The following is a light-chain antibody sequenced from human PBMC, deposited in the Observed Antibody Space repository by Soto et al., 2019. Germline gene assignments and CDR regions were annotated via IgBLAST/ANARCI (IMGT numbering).Light chain of an antibody. CDR2: KAS. CDR3: QHSGT. J-gene: IGKJ1*01. CDR1: QSISTR. V-gene: IGKV1-5*03. Sequence: DIQMTQSPSTLSASVGDRVTITCRASQSISTRFAWYQQKPGRAPNLLIYKASDLKTGVPSRFSGSGSGTEFTLSITTLQPDDFATYYCQHSGTFGQGTKVEIK.